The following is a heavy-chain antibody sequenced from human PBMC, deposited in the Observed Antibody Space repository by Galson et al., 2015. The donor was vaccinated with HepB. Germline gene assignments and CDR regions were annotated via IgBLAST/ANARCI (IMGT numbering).Heavy chain of an antibody. CDR3: VKRHGDSHDDAFDI. Sequence: SLRLSCAASGFTFSSYAMHWVRQAPGKGLEYVSAISSNGGNTYYADSVKGRFTISRDNSKNTLYLQMSSLRAEDTAVYYCVKRHGDSHDDAFDIWGQGTMVTVSS. J-gene: IGHJ3*02. D-gene: IGHD4-17*01. CDR1: GFTFSSYA. V-gene: IGHV3-64D*06. CDR2: ISSNGGNT.